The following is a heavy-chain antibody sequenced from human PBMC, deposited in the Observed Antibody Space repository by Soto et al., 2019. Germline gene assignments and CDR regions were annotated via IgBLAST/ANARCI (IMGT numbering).Heavy chain of an antibody. CDR2: IYYSGST. CDR3: ARGVLH. Sequence: SETLSLTCTVSGDSISSHYWSWIRQPPGKGLEWIGYIYYSGSTNYNPSLKSRVTISVDTSKNQFSLKLSSVTAADTAVYYCARGVLHSGQGALVTVSS. J-gene: IGHJ4*01. V-gene: IGHV4-59*11. CDR1: GDSISSHY.